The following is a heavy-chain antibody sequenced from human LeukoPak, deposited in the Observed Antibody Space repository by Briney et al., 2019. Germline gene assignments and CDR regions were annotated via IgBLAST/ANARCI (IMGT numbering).Heavy chain of an antibody. CDR1: GVSASSGNYY. D-gene: IGHD6-13*01. V-gene: IGHV4-30-2*01. CDR3: ARVAAAAGTELNWFDP. Sequence: SETLSLTCSVSGVSASSGNYYWSWIRQPSGKGLEWIGYIHHSGGTYYNPSLNSRVTIALDRPKNQFSLKLSSVTAADTAVYYCARVAAAAGTELNWFDPWGQGTLVTVSS. J-gene: IGHJ5*02. CDR2: IHHSGGT.